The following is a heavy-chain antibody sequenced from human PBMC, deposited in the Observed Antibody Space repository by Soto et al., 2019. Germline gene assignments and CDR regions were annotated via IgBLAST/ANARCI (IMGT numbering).Heavy chain of an antibody. CDR1: GFTFSSYA. D-gene: IGHD6-19*01. J-gene: IGHJ4*02. V-gene: IGHV3-23*01. Sequence: VQLLESGGGLVQPGGSLRLSCAASGFTFSSYAMTWVRQAPGKGLEWVSTISGSDGSTYYADSVKGRFTISRDISKNTLYLQMNSLRAGDTAVYYCAKDHGYSSGWPFDYWGQGTLVIVSS. CDR3: AKDHGYSSGWPFDY. CDR2: ISGSDGST.